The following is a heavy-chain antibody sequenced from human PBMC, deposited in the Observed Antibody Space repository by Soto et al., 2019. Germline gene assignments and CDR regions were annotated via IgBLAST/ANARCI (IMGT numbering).Heavy chain of an antibody. CDR1: GYTFTSYG. CDR2: IIPFLGIA. V-gene: IGHV1-69*04. CDR3: ATGSIAVAGNGMDF. D-gene: IGHD6-19*01. Sequence: SVKVSCKASGYTFTSYGISWVRQAPGQGLEWMGRIIPFLGIANYAQKLQGRVTITADKSTSTAYMELSSLRSEDTAVYYCATGSIAVAGNGMDFWGQGTTVTVSS. J-gene: IGHJ6*02.